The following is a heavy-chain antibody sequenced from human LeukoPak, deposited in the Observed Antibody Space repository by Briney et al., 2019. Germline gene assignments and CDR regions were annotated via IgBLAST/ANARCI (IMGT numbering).Heavy chain of an antibody. Sequence: GESLKISFKCSGYSFTSYLIGWVRQMPGKGLEWMGIIYPGDSDTRYSPSFQRQVTISADKSISTAYLQWSSRKASDTAMYYCARQWNAFDIWGQGTMVTVSS. CDR1: GYSFTSYL. J-gene: IGHJ3*02. D-gene: IGHD5-12*01. CDR2: IYPGDSDT. V-gene: IGHV5-51*01. CDR3: ARQWNAFDI.